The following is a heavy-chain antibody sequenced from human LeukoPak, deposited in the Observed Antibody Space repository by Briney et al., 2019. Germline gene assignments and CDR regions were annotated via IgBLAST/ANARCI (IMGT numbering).Heavy chain of an antibody. CDR2: IYYSGST. J-gene: IGHJ4*02. V-gene: IGHV4-39*07. Sequence: SETLSLTCTVSGGSISSSSYYWGWIRQPPGKGLGWIGSIYYSGSTYYNPSLKSRVTISVDTSKNQFSLKLSSVTAADTAVYYCARARTGYYDSSGYTVFDYWGQGTLVTVSS. CDR3: ARARTGYYDSSGYTVFDY. D-gene: IGHD3-22*01. CDR1: GGSISSSSYY.